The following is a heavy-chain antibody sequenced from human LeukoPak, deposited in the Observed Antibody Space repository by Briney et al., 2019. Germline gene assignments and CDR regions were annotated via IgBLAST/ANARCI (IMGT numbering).Heavy chain of an antibody. CDR1: GYTFTSYY. V-gene: IGHV1-46*01. D-gene: IGHD4-17*01. Sequence: GASVKVPCKASGYTFTSYYMHWVRQAPGQGLEWMGIINPSGGSTSYAQKFQGRVTMTRDTSTSTVYMELSSLRSEDTAVYYCARAPVTKYYFDYWGQGTLVTVSS. J-gene: IGHJ4*02. CDR3: ARAPVTKYYFDY. CDR2: INPSGGST.